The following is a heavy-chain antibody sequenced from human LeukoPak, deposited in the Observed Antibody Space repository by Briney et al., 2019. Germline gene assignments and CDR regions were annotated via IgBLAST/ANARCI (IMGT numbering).Heavy chain of an antibody. V-gene: IGHV3-23*01. CDR3: AKGPPGACSSTSCYALRYFQH. CDR1: GFTFSAYV. CDR2: ISGSGGNT. Sequence: GGSLRLSCAASGFTFSAYVMSWVRQAPGKGLEWVSAISGSGGNTYSADSVKGRFTISRDNSKNTLYLQMNSLRAEDTAVYYCAKGPPGACSSTSCYALRYFQHWGQGTLVTVSS. J-gene: IGHJ1*01. D-gene: IGHD2-2*01.